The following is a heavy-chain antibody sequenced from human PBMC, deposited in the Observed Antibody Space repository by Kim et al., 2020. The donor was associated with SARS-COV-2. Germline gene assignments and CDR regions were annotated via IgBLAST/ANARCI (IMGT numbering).Heavy chain of an antibody. J-gene: IGHJ5*02. V-gene: IGHV3-30*18. D-gene: IGHD7-27*01. Sequence: GGSLRLSCAASGFTFSSYGMHWVRQAPGKGLEWVAVISYDGSNKYYADSVKGRFTISRDNSKNTLYLQMNSLRAEDTAVYYCAKDPLGSWGQGTLVTVSS. CDR3: AKDPLGS. CDR1: GFTFSSYG. CDR2: ISYDGSNK.